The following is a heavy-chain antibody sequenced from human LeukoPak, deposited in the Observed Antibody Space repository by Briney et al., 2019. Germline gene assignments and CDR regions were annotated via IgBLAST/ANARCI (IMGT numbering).Heavy chain of an antibody. Sequence: GGSLRLSCAASGFTFSSYAMHWVRQAPGKGLEYVSAISSNGGSTYYANSVKGRFTISRDNSKNTLYLQMGSLRAEDMAVYYCARAGYSLIDYWGQGTLVTVSS. J-gene: IGHJ4*02. CDR2: ISSNGGST. CDR1: GFTFSSYA. CDR3: ARAGYSLIDY. D-gene: IGHD3-22*01. V-gene: IGHV3-64*01.